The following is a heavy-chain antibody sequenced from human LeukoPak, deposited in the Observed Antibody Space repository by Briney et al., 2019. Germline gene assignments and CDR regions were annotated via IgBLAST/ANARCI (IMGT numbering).Heavy chain of an antibody. CDR3: AKGNGDNSVYGH. Sequence: SGGSLRLSCAASGFTFTSYAMSWVRQGPGKGLEWVSFVYAGGGGTYYADSVRGRFTVSRDNSKNTVYLQMDSLWAEDTAIYFCAKGNGDNSVYGHWGQGTLVTVSS. J-gene: IGHJ4*02. CDR2: VYAGGGGT. V-gene: IGHV3-23*03. CDR1: GFTFTSYA. D-gene: IGHD2-8*01.